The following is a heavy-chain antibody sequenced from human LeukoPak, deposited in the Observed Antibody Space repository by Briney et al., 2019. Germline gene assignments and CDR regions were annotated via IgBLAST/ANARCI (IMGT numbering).Heavy chain of an antibody. V-gene: IGHV5-51*01. CDR1: GYSFTSYW. CDR2: IYPGDSDT. D-gene: IGHD1-14*01. Sequence: GESLKISCKGSGYSFTSYWIGWVRQMPGKGLEWMGIIYPGDSDTRHSPSFQSQVTISADKSISPAYLQWSSLKASDTAMYYCARSPPQSEEPFDYWGQGTLVTVSS. CDR3: ARSPPQSEEPFDY. J-gene: IGHJ4*02.